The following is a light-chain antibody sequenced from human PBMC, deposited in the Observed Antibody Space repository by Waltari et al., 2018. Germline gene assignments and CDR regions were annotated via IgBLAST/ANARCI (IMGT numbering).Light chain of an antibody. J-gene: IGLJ3*02. CDR3: CSYAGNYVWV. CDR1: SLDLGRYDL. Sequence: QSALTQPAAVSGSPGQSVTISCPGASLDLGRYDLFSWYQQHPGNAPKLVISDVSKRPSGVSDRFSGSKSGDTASLTISGLQFEDEADYYCCSYAGNYVWVFGGGTRLTVL. CDR2: DVS. V-gene: IGLV2-23*02.